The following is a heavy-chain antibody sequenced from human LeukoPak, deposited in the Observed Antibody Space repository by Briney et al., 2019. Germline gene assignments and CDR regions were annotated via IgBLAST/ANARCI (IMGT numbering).Heavy chain of an antibody. J-gene: IGHJ3*02. V-gene: IGHV3-23*01. CDR3: ARGQYRSSTSCYVIGAFDI. Sequence: PGGSLRLSCAASGFTFSSYAMSWVRQAPGKGLEWVSAISGSGNSTYYADSVKGRFTISRDNSKNTLHLQMNTLRAEDTALYYCARGQYRSSTSCYVIGAFDIWGQGTMVTVSS. CDR1: GFTFSSYA. CDR2: ISGSGNST. D-gene: IGHD2-2*01.